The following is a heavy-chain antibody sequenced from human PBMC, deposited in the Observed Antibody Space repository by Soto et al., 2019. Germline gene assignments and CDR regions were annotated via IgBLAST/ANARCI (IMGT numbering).Heavy chain of an antibody. CDR3: AREGVVPAATADYYMDV. CDR1: GFTFSRYD. CDR2: IGTAGDT. V-gene: IGHV3-13*01. Sequence: PGGSLRLSCAASGFTFSRYDMHWVRQATGKGLEWVSAIGTAGDTYYPGSVKGRFTISRENAKNSLYLQMNSLRAGDTAVYYCAREGVVPAATADYYMDVWGKGTTVTVSS. J-gene: IGHJ6*03. D-gene: IGHD2-2*01.